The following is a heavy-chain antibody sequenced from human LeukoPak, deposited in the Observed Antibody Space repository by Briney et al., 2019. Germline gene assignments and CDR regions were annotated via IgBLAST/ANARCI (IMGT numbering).Heavy chain of an antibody. CDR3: ARAVVVRNRRYYYYYYMDV. J-gene: IGHJ6*03. CDR2: INHSGSS. Sequence: SETLSLICAVYGGSFSGYYWSWIRQPPGKGLEWIVEINHSGSSNYNPSLKSRVTISVDPSKSQFSLKLSSVTAADTAVYSCARAVVVRNRRYYYYYYMDVWAKGTTVIVSS. CDR1: GGSFSGYY. D-gene: IGHD2-15*01. V-gene: IGHV4-34*01.